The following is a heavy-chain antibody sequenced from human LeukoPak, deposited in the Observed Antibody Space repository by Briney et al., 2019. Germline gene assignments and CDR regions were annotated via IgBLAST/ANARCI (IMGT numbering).Heavy chain of an antibody. CDR3: ARNELRISPNWFDP. V-gene: IGHV6-1*01. Sequence: SQTLSLTCAISGDSVSSNSAAWNWIRQSPSRGLEWLGRTYYRSKWYNDYAVSVKSRITINPDTSKNQFSLKLSSVTAADTAVYYCARNELRISPNWFDPWGQGTLVTVSS. CDR2: TYYRSKWYN. D-gene: IGHD1-1*01. J-gene: IGHJ5*02. CDR1: GDSVSSNSAA.